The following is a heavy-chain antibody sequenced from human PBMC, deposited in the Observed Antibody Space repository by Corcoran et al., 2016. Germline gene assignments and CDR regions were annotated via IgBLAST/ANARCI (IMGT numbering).Heavy chain of an antibody. CDR2: IYWNDDK. CDR1: GFSLSTSGVG. D-gene: IGHD3-3*01. CDR3: ARRRGGSIRFLEWSAARMGDNWFDP. Sequence: QITLKESGPTLVKPTQTLTLTCTFSGFSLSTSGVGVGWIRQPPGKALEWLALIYWNDDKRYSPSLKSRLTITKDTSKNQVVLTMTNMDPVDTATDYCARRRGGSIRFLEWSAARMGDNWFDPWGQGTLVTVSS. J-gene: IGHJ5*02. V-gene: IGHV2-5*01.